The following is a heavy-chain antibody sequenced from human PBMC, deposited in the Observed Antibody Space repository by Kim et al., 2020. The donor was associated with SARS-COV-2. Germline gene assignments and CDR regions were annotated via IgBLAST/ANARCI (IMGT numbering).Heavy chain of an antibody. Sequence: ASVKVSCKASGYTFTSYDINWVRQATGQGLEWMGWMNPNSGNTGYAQKFQGRVTMTRNTSISTAYMELSSLRSEDTAVYYCARTPVLRYFDWLSERTFDYWGQGTLVTVSS. J-gene: IGHJ4*02. CDR2: MNPNSGNT. V-gene: IGHV1-8*01. CDR1: GYTFTSYD. CDR3: ARTPVLRYFDWLSERTFDY. D-gene: IGHD3-9*01.